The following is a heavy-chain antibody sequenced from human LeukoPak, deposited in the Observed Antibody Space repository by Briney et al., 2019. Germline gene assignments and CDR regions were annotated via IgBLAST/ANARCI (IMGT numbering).Heavy chain of an antibody. Sequence: SCKASGYTFTGYYMHWVRQAPGKGLEWVAVISYDGRNENHAESVKGRFTISRDNSKNTLYLQMNTLRTEDTALYYCVREKYCTPTDCLHGRFYFNCWGQGTLVTVSS. J-gene: IGHJ4*02. CDR1: GYTFTGYY. CDR3: VREKYCTPTDCLHGRFYFNC. CDR2: ISYDGRNE. V-gene: IGHV3-30*04. D-gene: IGHD2-8*01.